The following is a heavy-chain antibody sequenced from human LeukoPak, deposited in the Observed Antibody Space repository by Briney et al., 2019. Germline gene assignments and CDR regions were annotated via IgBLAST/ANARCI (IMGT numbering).Heavy chain of an antibody. CDR3: AHIHITYYYGSGTPLGAFDI. CDR2: IYWNDDK. J-gene: IGHJ3*02. Sequence: SGPTLVKPTQALTLTCTFSGFSLTTSGVGVGWVHQPPGKALEWFALIYWNDDKRYRSSLKSRLTITKDTSKNQVVLTMTNMDPVDTATYYCAHIHITYYYGSGTPLGAFDIWGQGTMVTVSS. CDR1: GFSLTTSGVG. D-gene: IGHD3-10*01. V-gene: IGHV2-5*01.